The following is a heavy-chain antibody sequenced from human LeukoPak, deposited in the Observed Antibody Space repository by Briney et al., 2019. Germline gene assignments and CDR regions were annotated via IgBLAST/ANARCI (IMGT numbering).Heavy chain of an antibody. J-gene: IGHJ4*02. CDR3: AKAESLWFGELSY. V-gene: IGHV3-23*01. Sequence: GGSLRLSCAASGFTFSSYAMSWVRQAPGKGLEWVSAISGSGGSTYYADSVKGRFTISSDNSKNTLYLQMNSLRAEDTAVYYCAKAESLWFGELSYWGQGTLVTVSS. D-gene: IGHD3-10*01. CDR1: GFTFSSYA. CDR2: ISGSGGST.